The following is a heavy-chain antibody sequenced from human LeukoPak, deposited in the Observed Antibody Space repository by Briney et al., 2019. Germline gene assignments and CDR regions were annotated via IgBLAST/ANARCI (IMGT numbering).Heavy chain of an antibody. CDR3: ARDLPCGGDCQESAR. V-gene: IGHV4-61*08. Sequence: TSETLSLTCTVSGGSISSGDYYWSWIRQPPGKGLEWIGYIYYSGSTNYNPSLKSRVTISVDTSKNQFSLKLSSVTAADTAVYYCARDLPCGGDCQESARWGQGTLVTVSS. D-gene: IGHD2-21*02. J-gene: IGHJ4*02. CDR1: GGSISSGDYY. CDR2: IYYSGST.